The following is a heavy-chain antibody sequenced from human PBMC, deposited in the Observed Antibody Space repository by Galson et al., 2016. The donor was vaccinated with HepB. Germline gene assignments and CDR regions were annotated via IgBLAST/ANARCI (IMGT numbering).Heavy chain of an antibody. V-gene: IGHV3-15*01. CDR2: IKSKGDGEKI. J-gene: IGHJ6*02. D-gene: IGHD3-3*01. CDR1: GFIFNNAW. Sequence: SLRLSCAGSGFIFNNAWMTWVRQAPGKGLEWVGRIKSKGDGEKIDYAAPVKGRFTISRDDSQNTLFLQRNSLKSQDTGVYYCAPENDMDMESWSGYNALDVWGQGTTVTVSS. CDR3: APENDMDMESWSGYNALDV.